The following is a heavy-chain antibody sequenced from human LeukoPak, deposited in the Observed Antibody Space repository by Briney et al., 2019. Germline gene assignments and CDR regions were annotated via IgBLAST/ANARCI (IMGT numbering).Heavy chain of an antibody. CDR3: ARRVSRYCSGGSCQLHYYYGMDV. CDR2: INHSGGT. J-gene: IGHJ6*02. Sequence: PSETLSLTCAVYGGSFSGYYWSWIRQPPGKGLEWIGEINHSGGTNYNPSLKSRVTISVDTSKNQFSLKLSSVTAADTAVYYCARRVSRYCSGGSCQLHYYYGMDVWGQGTTVTVSS. CDR1: GGSFSGYY. D-gene: IGHD2-15*01. V-gene: IGHV4-34*01.